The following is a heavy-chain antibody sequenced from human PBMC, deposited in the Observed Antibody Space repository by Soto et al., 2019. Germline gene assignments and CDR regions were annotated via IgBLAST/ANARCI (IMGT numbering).Heavy chain of an antibody. Sequence: SETLSLTCTVSGGSISSSSYYWGWIRQPPGKGLEWIGSIYYSGSTYYNPSLKSRVTISVDTSKNQFSLKLSSVTAADTAVYYCARHTWGLAEPQYYFDYWGQGTLVTVSS. J-gene: IGHJ4*02. V-gene: IGHV4-39*01. CDR3: ARHTWGLAEPQYYFDY. CDR1: GGSISSSSYY. CDR2: IYYSGST. D-gene: IGHD7-27*01.